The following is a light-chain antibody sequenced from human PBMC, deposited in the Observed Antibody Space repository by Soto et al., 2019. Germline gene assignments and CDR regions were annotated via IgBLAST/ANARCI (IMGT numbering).Light chain of an antibody. V-gene: IGLV1-40*01. Sequence: QSVLTQPPSVSGAPGQRVTISCTGSSSNIGAGYDVHWYQHLPGTAPKLLIYGNSNRPSGVPDRFSGSKSGTSASLAITGLQAEDEADYYCQSYDSSLSDSVVFGGGTKVTVL. CDR3: QSYDSSLSDSVV. J-gene: IGLJ2*01. CDR2: GNS. CDR1: SSNIGAGYD.